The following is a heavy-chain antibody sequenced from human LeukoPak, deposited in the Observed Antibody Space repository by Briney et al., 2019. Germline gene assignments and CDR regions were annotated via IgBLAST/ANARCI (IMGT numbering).Heavy chain of an antibody. V-gene: IGHV3-53*03. J-gene: IGHJ6*04. D-gene: IGHD3-10*01. CDR1: GLTVSTNY. Sequence: PGGSLRLSGATSGLTVSTNYMSWVRQTPGKGLELVALIYSDGTTHYAGSVRGRFTISRDNSKNTVDLQMNSLIDEDTAIYYCARRTGRYFGSGSAYGMDVWGGGTTVTVSS. CDR3: ARRTGRYFGSGSAYGMDV. CDR2: IYSDGTT.